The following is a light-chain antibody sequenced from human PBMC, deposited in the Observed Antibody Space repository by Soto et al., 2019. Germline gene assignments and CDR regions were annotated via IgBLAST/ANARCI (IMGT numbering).Light chain of an antibody. Sequence: EIVLTQSPGTLSLSPGERATLSCRASQSVSSSYLAWYQKKPGQAPRLLIYGASSRATGIPDRFSGSGSGTDFTLTISRLETEDFAVYECQQYGSSTRTFGQGTKVEIK. CDR2: GAS. CDR1: QSVSSSY. CDR3: QQYGSSTRT. V-gene: IGKV3-20*01. J-gene: IGKJ1*01.